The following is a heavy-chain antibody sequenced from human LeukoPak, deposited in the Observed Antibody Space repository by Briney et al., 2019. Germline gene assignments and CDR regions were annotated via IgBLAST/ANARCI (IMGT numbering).Heavy chain of an antibody. D-gene: IGHD1-1*01. Sequence: SETLSLTCTISGDSFNSYYWSWIRQPPGRGLEWIGYIYYSGSTNYNPSLKSRVTISVDTSKNQFSLSLSSVTAADTAVYYCARGTVQMGMGERYFDNWGQGTLVTVSP. CDR1: GDSFNSYY. J-gene: IGHJ4*02. CDR2: IYYSGST. CDR3: ARGTVQMGMGERYFDN. V-gene: IGHV4-59*01.